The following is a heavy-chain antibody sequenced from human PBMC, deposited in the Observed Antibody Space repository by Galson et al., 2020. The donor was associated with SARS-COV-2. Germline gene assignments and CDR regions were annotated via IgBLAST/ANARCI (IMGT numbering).Heavy chain of an antibody. J-gene: IGHJ6*02. V-gene: IGHV4-4*02. Sequence: SETLSLTCAVSGGSITSTNWWSWVRQPPGEGLEWIGEIYHTGYTNYNPSLKSRVTISVDKSKNQFSLRLSSVTAADTAVYYCLTTVTHHYYNGLDVWGQGTTVTVSS. D-gene: IGHD4-17*01. CDR3: LTTVTHHYYNGLDV. CDR1: GGSITSTNW. CDR2: IYHTGYT.